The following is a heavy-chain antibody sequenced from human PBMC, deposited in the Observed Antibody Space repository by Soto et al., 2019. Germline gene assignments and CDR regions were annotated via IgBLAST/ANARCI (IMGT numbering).Heavy chain of an antibody. CDR2: ISGRGGST. J-gene: IGHJ4*02. Sequence: EVQLLESGGGLVQPGGSLRLSCAASGFTFSSYAMSWVRQAPGKGLEWVSAISGRGGSTYYADSVKGRFTISRDNSKNTLYLQMNSLRAEDTAVYYCAKDPRDYDFWSGYDYYFDYWGQGTLVTVSS. CDR3: AKDPRDYDFWSGYDYYFDY. V-gene: IGHV3-23*01. CDR1: GFTFSSYA. D-gene: IGHD3-3*01.